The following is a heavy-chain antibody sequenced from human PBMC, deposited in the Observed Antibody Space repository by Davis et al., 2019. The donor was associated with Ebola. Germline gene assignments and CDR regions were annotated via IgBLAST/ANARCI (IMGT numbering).Heavy chain of an antibody. Sequence: GESLKISCAASGFTLSIYTMHWVRQAPGKGLEWVAAISSDGRKKHYADSVRGRVVISRDTSKDTLYLPMSGLRAEDTAVYYCARGREDYLDYWGQGTLVTVSS. J-gene: IGHJ4*02. D-gene: IGHD1-26*01. CDR3: ARGREDYLDY. V-gene: IGHV3-30*09. CDR1: GFTLSIYT. CDR2: ISSDGRKK.